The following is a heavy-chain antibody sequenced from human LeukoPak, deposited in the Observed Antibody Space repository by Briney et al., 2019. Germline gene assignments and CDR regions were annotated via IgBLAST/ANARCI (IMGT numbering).Heavy chain of an antibody. CDR2: INHSGST. Sequence: WGTLSLTCTVYGGSFSGYYWSWIRQPPGKGLEWIGEINHSGSTNYNPSLKSRVTISVDTSKNQFSLKLSSVTAADTAVYYCARGIGAGYSYGSFLRYWGQGTLVTVSS. CDR1: GGSFSGYY. J-gene: IGHJ4*02. CDR3: ARGIGAGYSYGSFLRY. D-gene: IGHD5-18*01. V-gene: IGHV4-34*01.